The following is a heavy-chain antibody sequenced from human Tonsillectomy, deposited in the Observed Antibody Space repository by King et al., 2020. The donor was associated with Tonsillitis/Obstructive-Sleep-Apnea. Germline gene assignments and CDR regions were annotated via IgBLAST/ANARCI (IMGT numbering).Heavy chain of an antibody. Sequence: VQLVESGGGLVQPGGSLRLSCAVSGFTFSNYWMHWVRQAPGVGLVWVSNINIDGSDTTYADSVKGRFTISRDNAKNTLYLQMNSLRAEDTAVYYCARGTLIPAGIEFWGQGPLVNVSS. CDR3: ARGTLIPAGIEF. J-gene: IGHJ4*02. CDR1: GFTFSNYW. D-gene: IGHD2-2*01. CDR2: INIDGSDT. V-gene: IGHV3-74*01.